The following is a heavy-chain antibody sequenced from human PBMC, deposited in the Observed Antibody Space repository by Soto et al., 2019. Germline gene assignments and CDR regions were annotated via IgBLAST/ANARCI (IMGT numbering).Heavy chain of an antibody. V-gene: IGHV1-18*01. D-gene: IGHD3-3*01. J-gene: IGHJ5*02. CDR1: GYTFTSYG. CDR2: ISAYNGNT. Sequence: ASVKVSCKASGYTFTSYGISWVRQAPGQGLEWMGWISAYNGNTNYAQKLQGRVTMTTDTSTSTAYMELRSLRSDDTAVYYCARDSLRQFLEWSPGVGFDPWGQGTLVTVSS. CDR3: ARDSLRQFLEWSPGVGFDP.